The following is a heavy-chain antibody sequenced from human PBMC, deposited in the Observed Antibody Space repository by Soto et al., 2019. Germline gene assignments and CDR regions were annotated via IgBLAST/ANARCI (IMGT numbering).Heavy chain of an antibody. D-gene: IGHD4-17*01. V-gene: IGHV3-23*01. CDR2: INSGVDA. Sequence: DVQLSESGGGLVQPGGSLRLTCAASGFSFNSHAMTWVRQAPGRGLEWVAAINSGVDAFYADSVKGRFTISRDNSRNTLHLQMNNPRVDDTAVYYCAKGFDYGDTKHIDHWGQGTLVTVSS. CDR3: AKGFDYGDTKHIDH. J-gene: IGHJ4*02. CDR1: GFSFNSHA.